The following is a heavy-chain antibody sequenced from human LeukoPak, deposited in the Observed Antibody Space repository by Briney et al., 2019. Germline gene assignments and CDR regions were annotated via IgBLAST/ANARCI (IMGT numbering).Heavy chain of an antibody. J-gene: IGHJ4*02. CDR2: INPSGGST. CDR1: GYTFTGYY. CDR3: ARAPEVATIYLDY. Sequence: ASVKVSCKASGYTFTGYYMHWVRQAPGQGLEWMGIINPSGGSTSYAQKFQGRVTMTRDTSTSTVYMELSSLRSEDTAAYYCARAPEVATIYLDYWGQGTLVTVSS. D-gene: IGHD5-12*01. V-gene: IGHV1-46*01.